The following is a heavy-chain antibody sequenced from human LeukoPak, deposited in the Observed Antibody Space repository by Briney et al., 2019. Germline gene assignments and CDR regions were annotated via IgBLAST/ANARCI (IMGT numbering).Heavy chain of an antibody. CDR1: GGSISSSSSIC. Sequence: PSETLSLTCAVSGGSISSSSSICWTWVRQPPGKGLEWIGEIYHSGATNYNPSLTSRVTMLLDKSKNQFSLKLNSVTAADTAVYYCARNGGNSDYDYWGQGTLVTVSA. D-gene: IGHD4-23*01. J-gene: IGHJ4*02. CDR3: ARNGGNSDYDY. CDR2: IYHSGAT. V-gene: IGHV4-4*02.